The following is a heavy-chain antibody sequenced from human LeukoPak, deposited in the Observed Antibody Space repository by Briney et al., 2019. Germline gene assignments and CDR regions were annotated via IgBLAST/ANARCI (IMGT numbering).Heavy chain of an antibody. J-gene: IGHJ4*02. CDR3: ARTGDNGYYGSGSPPLDSDY. Sequence: SETLSLTCTVSGGSISSGGYYWSWIRQHPGKGLEWIGYIYYSGSTYYNPSLKSRVTISVDTSKNQFSLKLSSVTAADTAVYYCARTGDNGYYGSGSPPLDSDYWGQGTLVTVSS. CDR2: IYYSGST. D-gene: IGHD3-10*01. CDR1: GGSISSGGYY. V-gene: IGHV4-31*03.